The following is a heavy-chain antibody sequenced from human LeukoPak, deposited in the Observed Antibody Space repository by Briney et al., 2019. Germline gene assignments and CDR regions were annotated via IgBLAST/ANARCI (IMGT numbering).Heavy chain of an antibody. CDR3: ASALPDFWSRYYFDY. J-gene: IGHJ4*02. V-gene: IGHV3-30-3*01. Sequence: PGRSLRLSCAASGFTFSSYAMHWVRQAPGKGLEWVAVISYDGSNKYYADSVKGRFTISRDNSKNTLYLQMNSLRAEDTAVYYCASALPDFWSRYYFDYWGQGTLVTVSS. CDR1: GFTFSSYA. CDR2: ISYDGSNK. D-gene: IGHD3-3*01.